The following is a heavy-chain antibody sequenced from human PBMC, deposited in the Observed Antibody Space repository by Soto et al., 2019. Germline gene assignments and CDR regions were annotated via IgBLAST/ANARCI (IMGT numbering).Heavy chain of an antibody. V-gene: IGHV1-69*06. CDR1: GGTFSSYA. Sequence: QVQLVQSGAEVQKPGSSVKVSCKASGGTFSSYAISWVRQAPGQGREWMGGIIPIFVTANYAQKFQGRVTITADKSTSAGYMELSSLRDEDTAVYYCARVHLQLFDTWGQGTLVTVSS. D-gene: IGHD6-13*01. CDR2: IIPIFVTA. J-gene: IGHJ5*02. CDR3: ARVHLQLFDT.